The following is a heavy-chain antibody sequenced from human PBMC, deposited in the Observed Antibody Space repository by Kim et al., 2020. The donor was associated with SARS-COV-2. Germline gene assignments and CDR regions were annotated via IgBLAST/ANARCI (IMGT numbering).Heavy chain of an antibody. V-gene: IGHV3-74*01. CDR3: VRDRTVATLFDY. CDR1: GFTFSNYW. D-gene: IGHD4-17*01. Sequence: GGSLRLSCAASGFTFSNYWIHWVRQAPGKGLVWVSRISTDGTITGHADSVKGRFTSSRDNAKNTVYLQMNSLRDEDTAVYYCVRDRTVATLFDYWGQGILVTVSS. CDR2: ISTDGTIT. J-gene: IGHJ4*02.